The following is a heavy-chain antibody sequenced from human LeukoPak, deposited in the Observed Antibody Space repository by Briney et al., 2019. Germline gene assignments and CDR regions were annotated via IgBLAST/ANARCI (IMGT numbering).Heavy chain of an antibody. Sequence: PGRSLRLSCAASGFTFSSYAMHWVRQAPGEGLEWVAVISYDGSNKYYADSVKGRFTISRDNSKNTLYLQMNSLRAEDTAVYYCAREYGDYLGAFDIWGQGTMVTVSS. CDR3: AREYGDYLGAFDI. CDR1: GFTFSSYA. D-gene: IGHD4-17*01. V-gene: IGHV3-30*04. CDR2: ISYDGSNK. J-gene: IGHJ3*02.